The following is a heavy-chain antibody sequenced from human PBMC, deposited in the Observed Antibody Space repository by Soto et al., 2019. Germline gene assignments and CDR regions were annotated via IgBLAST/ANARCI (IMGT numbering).Heavy chain of an antibody. CDR1: GFTFSSYA. V-gene: IGHV3-30-3*01. CDR2: ISYDGSNK. D-gene: IGHD3-22*01. J-gene: IGHJ4*02. Sequence: QVQLVESGGGVVQPGRSLRLSCAASGFTFSSYAMHWVRQAPGKGLEWVAVISYDGSNKYYADSVKGRFTISRDNSKNTLYLQMNSLRAEDTAVYYCARDSRFVVPDYYYDSSGYYLLDYWGQGTLVTVSS. CDR3: ARDSRFVVPDYYYDSSGYYLLDY.